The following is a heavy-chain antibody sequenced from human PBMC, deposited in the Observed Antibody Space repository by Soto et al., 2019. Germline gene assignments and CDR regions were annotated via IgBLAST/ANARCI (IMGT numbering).Heavy chain of an antibody. D-gene: IGHD2-21*02. CDR1: GYTFTSYG. J-gene: IGHJ4*02. V-gene: IGHV1-18*01. CDR3: ARGGHVVVVTAALDY. Sequence: GASVKVSCKASGYTFTSYGISWVRQAPGQGLEWVGWISAYNGNSNYAQKYHGRVTMTTDTSTNTAYMEMSSLTSEDTAVYYCARGGHVVVVTAALDYWGQGTLVTVSS. CDR2: ISAYNGNS.